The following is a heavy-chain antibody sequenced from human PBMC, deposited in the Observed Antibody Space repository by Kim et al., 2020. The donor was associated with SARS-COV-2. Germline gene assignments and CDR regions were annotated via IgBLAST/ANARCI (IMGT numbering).Heavy chain of an antibody. J-gene: IGHJ3*02. CDR2: ISGSGGST. CDR3: AKFHYYGSGSDAFDI. CDR1: GLTFSSYA. V-gene: IGHV3-23*01. D-gene: IGHD3-10*01. Sequence: GGSLRLSCAASGLTFSSYAMNWVRQTPGKGLEWVSTISGSGGSTYYADSVKGRFTISRDNSKNTLYLQMNSLRAADTAVYYCAKFHYYGSGSDAFDIWGQGTMVTVSS.